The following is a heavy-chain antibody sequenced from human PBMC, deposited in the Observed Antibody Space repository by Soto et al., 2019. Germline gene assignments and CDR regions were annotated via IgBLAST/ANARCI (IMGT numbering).Heavy chain of an antibody. D-gene: IGHD6-6*01. J-gene: IGHJ6*02. CDR3: ARVIRADSTSSNFYYYSGLDV. V-gene: IGHV3-30*03. Sequence: QVQLVESGGGVVQPGRSLRLSCAASGFTFSTYGMHWVRQAPGKGLEWLAVISNNGINKYYADSVKGRFTISRDNSKDTLFLQRNSLRGEDTAIYYCARVIRADSTSSNFYYYSGLDVWGQGTTVTVSS. CDR2: ISNNGINK. CDR1: GFTFSTYG.